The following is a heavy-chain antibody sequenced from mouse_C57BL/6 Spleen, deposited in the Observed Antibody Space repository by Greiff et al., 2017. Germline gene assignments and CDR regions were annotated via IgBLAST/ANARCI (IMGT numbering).Heavy chain of an antibody. J-gene: IGHJ1*03. Sequence: VQLKESGAELVRPGASVKLSCTASGFNIKDDYMHWVKQRPEQGLEWIGWIDPENGDTEYASKFQGKATITADTSSNTAYLQLSSLTSEDTAVYYCTPVYSNSNWYFDVWGTGTTVTVSS. CDR1: GFNIKDDY. CDR3: TPVYSNSNWYFDV. V-gene: IGHV14-4*01. CDR2: IDPENGDT. D-gene: IGHD2-5*01.